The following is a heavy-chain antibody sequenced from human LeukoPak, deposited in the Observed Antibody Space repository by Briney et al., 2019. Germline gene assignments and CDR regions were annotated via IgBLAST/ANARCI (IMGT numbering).Heavy chain of an antibody. CDR3: ARQWEPIHDAFDI. D-gene: IGHD1-26*01. CDR2: IYYSGST. CDR1: GGSISSYY. V-gene: IGHV4-59*08. J-gene: IGHJ3*02. Sequence: SETLSLTCTVSGGSISSYYWSWIRQPPGKGLEWIGYIYYSGSTNYNPSLKSRVTISVDTSKNQFSLKLSSVTAADTAVYYCARQWEPIHDAFDIWGQGTMVTVSS.